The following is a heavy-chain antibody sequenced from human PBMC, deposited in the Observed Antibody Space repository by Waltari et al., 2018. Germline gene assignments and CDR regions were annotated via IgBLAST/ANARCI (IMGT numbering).Heavy chain of an antibody. D-gene: IGHD3-10*01. Sequence: QVQLVQSGAEVKKPGSSVKVSCKASGGTFSSYAINWVRQATGQGLEWMGWMNPNSGNTGYAQKFQGRVTMTRNTSISTAYMELSSLRSEDTAVYYCASPRTDYGSEYWGQGTLVTVSS. CDR3: ASPRTDYGSEY. CDR2: MNPNSGNT. V-gene: IGHV1-8*02. CDR1: GGTFSSYA. J-gene: IGHJ4*02.